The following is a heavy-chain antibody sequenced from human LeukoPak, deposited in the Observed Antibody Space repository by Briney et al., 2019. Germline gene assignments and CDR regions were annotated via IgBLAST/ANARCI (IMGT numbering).Heavy chain of an antibody. J-gene: IGHJ4*02. CDR1: GFTFSSYA. Sequence: GGSLRLSCAASGFTFSSYAMTWVRQAPGKGLEWVSGITGRSGSTYYADSVKCRFTISRDNSKNTLYPQMNSLRAEDTAVYHCARVIGYCSDTSCFEGNWGQGTLVTVSS. CDR3: ARVIGYCSDTSCFEGN. V-gene: IGHV3-23*01. CDR2: ITGRSGST. D-gene: IGHD2-2*01.